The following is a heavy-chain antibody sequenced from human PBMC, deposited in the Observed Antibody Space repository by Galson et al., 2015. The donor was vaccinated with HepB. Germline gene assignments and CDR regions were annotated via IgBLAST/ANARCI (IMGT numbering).Heavy chain of an antibody. CDR3: ARTPVHGSPKGLYYYYGMDV. CDR2: TYYRSKWYN. J-gene: IGHJ6*02. CDR1: GDSVSSNSAA. V-gene: IGHV6-1*01. Sequence: CAISGDSVSSNSAAWNWIRQSPSRGLEWLGRTYYRSKWYNDYAVSVKSRITINPDTSKNQFSLQLNSVTPEDTAVYYCARTPVHGSPKGLYYYYGMDVWGQGTTVTVSS. D-gene: IGHD1-26*01.